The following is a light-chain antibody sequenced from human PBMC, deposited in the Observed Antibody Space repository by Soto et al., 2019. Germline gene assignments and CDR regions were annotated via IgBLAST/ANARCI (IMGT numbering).Light chain of an antibody. J-gene: IGKJ5*01. CDR2: GAS. CDR3: QQYNALPLT. Sequence: VLTQSPASLSVSPGQTATLSCRASQSVGSAFGWYQQKPGQAPRLLIYGASTRAAGIPARFRGGGSGADFTRTITSLQSEDFAIDYCQQYNALPLTCGQGPRLEIK. CDR1: QSVGSA. V-gene: IGKV3-15*01.